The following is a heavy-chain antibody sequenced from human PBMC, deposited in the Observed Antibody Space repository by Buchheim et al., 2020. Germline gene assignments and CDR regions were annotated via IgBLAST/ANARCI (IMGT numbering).Heavy chain of an antibody. Sequence: QVQLQESGPGLVKPSETLSLTCTVSGRSISSFYWMWIQQPPGKGLEWIGYIHCSGSTYYNPSLKSRVTMSVDTSKSQFSLKLSSVTAADTAVYYCARGGKMATDNFDYWGQGAL. CDR1: GRSISSFY. CDR3: ARGGKMATDNFDY. CDR2: IHCSGST. D-gene: IGHD5-24*01. V-gene: IGHV4-59*01. J-gene: IGHJ4*02.